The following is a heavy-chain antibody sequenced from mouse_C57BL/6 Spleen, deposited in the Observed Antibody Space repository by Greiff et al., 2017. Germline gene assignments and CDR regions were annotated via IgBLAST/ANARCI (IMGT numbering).Heavy chain of an antibody. J-gene: IGHJ3*01. V-gene: IGHV1-26*01. D-gene: IGHD3-1*01. CDR1: GYTFTDYY. CDR3: ARARVWFAY. CDR2: INPNNGGT. Sequence: VQLQQSGPELVKPGASVKISCKASGYTFTDYYMNWVKQSHGKSLEWIGDINPNNGGTSYNQKFKGKATLTVDKSSSTAYMELRSLTSEDSAVYYCARARVWFAYWGQGTLVTVSA.